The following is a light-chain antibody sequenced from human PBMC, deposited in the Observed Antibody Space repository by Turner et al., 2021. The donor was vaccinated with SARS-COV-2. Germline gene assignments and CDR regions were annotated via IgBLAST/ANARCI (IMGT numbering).Light chain of an antibody. CDR1: QDISTY. Sequence: DIQLTQSPSFLSASLGDRVTITCRASQDISTYLVWYQQKPGRAPKLLIYGASTLQSGVPSRFSGSGSGTEFTLTISSLQPEDFATYYCQHLNSYPRTFGQGTKVDIK. CDR3: QHLNSYPRT. V-gene: IGKV1-9*01. CDR2: GAS. J-gene: IGKJ1*01.